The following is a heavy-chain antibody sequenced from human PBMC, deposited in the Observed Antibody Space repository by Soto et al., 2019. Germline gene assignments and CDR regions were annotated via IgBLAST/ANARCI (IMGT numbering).Heavy chain of an antibody. D-gene: IGHD5-12*01. CDR2: INHSGST. J-gene: IGHJ4*02. CDR1: GGSFSGYY. Sequence: QVQLQQWGAGLLKPSETLSLTCAVYGGSFSGYYWSWIRQPPGKGLEWIGEINHSGSTNYNPSLKSRVTISVDTSKNQFSLKLSSVTAADTAVYYCARGYGGYFSAPRTPHFDYWGQGTLVTVSS. CDR3: ARGYGGYFSAPRTPHFDY. V-gene: IGHV4-34*01.